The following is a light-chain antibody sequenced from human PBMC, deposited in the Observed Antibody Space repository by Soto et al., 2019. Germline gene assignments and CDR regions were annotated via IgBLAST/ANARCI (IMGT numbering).Light chain of an antibody. CDR3: QQYNNSPPAT. J-gene: IGKJ1*01. Sequence: EIVMTQSPATLSVSPGERATLSCRASQTITNNLAWYQQKPGQAPRLLIYDASTRATGVPARFSGSGSGTEFPLTISSLQSEDCALYYCQQYNNSPPATFGQGTKVEIK. CDR1: QTITNN. CDR2: DAS. V-gene: IGKV3-15*01.